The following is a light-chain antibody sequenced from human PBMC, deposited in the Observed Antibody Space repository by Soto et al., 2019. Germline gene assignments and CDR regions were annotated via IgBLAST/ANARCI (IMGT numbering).Light chain of an antibody. V-gene: IGLV2-8*01. CDR1: SSDVGGYNY. CDR3: SSYAGSNNLV. J-gene: IGLJ2*01. Sequence: QSALTQPPSASGSPGQSVTISCTGTSSDVGGYNYVSWYQQHPGKAPKLMIYEVSKRPSGVPDRFSGSKSGNRAFLTVSGLQAEDEADYYCSSYAGSNNLVFGGGTKLTVL. CDR2: EVS.